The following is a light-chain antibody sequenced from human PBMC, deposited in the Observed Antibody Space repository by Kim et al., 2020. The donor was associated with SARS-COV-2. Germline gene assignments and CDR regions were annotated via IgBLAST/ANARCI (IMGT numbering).Light chain of an antibody. CDR3: AAWDDSLNAWV. CDR1: SFNIGSNT. J-gene: IGLJ3*02. V-gene: IGLV1-44*01. Sequence: QSVLTQPPSASGTPGQRVTISCSGSSFNIGSNTVTWFQHLPGTAPRLLIYISDQRPAGVPDRFSASKSGTSASLAISGLQSEDEADYYCAAWDDSLNAWVFGGGTQLTVL. CDR2: ISD.